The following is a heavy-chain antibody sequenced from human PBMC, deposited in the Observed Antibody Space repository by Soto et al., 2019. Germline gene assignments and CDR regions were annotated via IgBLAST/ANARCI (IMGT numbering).Heavy chain of an antibody. D-gene: IGHD4-17*01. J-gene: IGHJ4*02. V-gene: IGHV3-23*01. CDR2: ISDSGGST. CDR3: AKADYGDYGFDY. CDR1: GITFSSYA. Sequence: EVQLLESGGGLVQPGGSLRHSCAASGITFSSYAMSWVRQAPGKGLEWVSGISDSGGSTYYADSVKGRFTISRDNSKNTLYLQMNSLRAEDTAVYYWAKADYGDYGFDYWGQGTLVTVSS.